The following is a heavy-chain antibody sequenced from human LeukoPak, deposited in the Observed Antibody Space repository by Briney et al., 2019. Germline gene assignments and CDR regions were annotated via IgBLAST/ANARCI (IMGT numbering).Heavy chain of an antibody. Sequence: PGGSLRVSCAASGFTFEDYTMHWVRQAPGKTLEWVSLISWDGTTFYADSVKGRFTISRDNSKDSLYLRMDTLRSEDTAFYYCVKDLSYETSGSFFDYWGQGTLVTVS. D-gene: IGHD3-22*01. CDR3: VKDLSYETSGSFFDY. J-gene: IGHJ4*02. CDR1: GFTFEDYT. V-gene: IGHV3-43*01. CDR2: ISWDGTT.